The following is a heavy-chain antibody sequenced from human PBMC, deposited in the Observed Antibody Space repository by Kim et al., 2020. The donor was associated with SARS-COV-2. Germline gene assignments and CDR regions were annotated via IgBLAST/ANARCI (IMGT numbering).Heavy chain of an antibody. CDR1: GFTFSSYG. CDR3: AKDLGSHDPSYGMDV. D-gene: IGHD3-3*01. CDR2: ISYDGSNK. Sequence: GGSLRLSCAASGFTFSSYGMHWVRQAPGKGLEWVAVISYDGSNKYYADSVKGRFTISRDNSKNTLYLQMNSLRAEDTAVYYCAKDLGSHDPSYGMDVWGQGTTVTVSS. J-gene: IGHJ6*02. V-gene: IGHV3-30*18.